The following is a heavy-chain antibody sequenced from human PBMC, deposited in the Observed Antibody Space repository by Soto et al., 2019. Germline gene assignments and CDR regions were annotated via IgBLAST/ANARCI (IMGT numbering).Heavy chain of an antibody. Sequence: ASVKVSCKASGGTFSSYAISWVRQAPGQGLEWMGGIIPIFGTANYTQKFQGRVTITADESTSTAYMKLSSLRSEDTAVYYCARDPTENYYDSSGQPNWGQGTLVTVSS. CDR3: ARDPTENYYDSSGQPN. CDR2: IIPIFGTA. CDR1: GGTFSSYA. J-gene: IGHJ4*02. V-gene: IGHV1-69*13. D-gene: IGHD3-22*01.